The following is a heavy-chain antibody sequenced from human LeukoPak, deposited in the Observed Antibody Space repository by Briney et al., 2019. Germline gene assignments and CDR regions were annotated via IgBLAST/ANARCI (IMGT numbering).Heavy chain of an antibody. D-gene: IGHD3-10*01. CDR1: GLTFSSFW. Sequence: GGSLRLSCAASGLTFSSFWMHWVRQAPGKGLVWVSRINNDGADTVYADSVKGRFTISRDNAKNTLYLQMNSLRADDTALYYCVRGSSGPEIWGQGTMVTVSS. CDR3: VRGSSGPEI. CDR2: INNDGADT. V-gene: IGHV3-74*01. J-gene: IGHJ3*02.